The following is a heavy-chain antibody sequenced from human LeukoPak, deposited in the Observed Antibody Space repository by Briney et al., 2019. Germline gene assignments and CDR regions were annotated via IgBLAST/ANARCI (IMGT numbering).Heavy chain of an antibody. CDR1: GGSFSGYY. J-gene: IGHJ5*02. Sequence: SETLSLTCAVYGGSFSGYYLSWIRQPPGKGLEWIGEINHSGSTNYNPSLKSRVTISVDTSKNQFSLKLSSVTAADTAVYYCARDSSGWYRGKWFDPWGQGTLVTVSS. V-gene: IGHV4-34*01. D-gene: IGHD6-19*01. CDR3: ARDSSGWYRGKWFDP. CDR2: INHSGST.